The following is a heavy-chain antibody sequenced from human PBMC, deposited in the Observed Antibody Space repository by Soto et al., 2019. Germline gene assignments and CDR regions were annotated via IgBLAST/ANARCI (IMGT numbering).Heavy chain of an antibody. CDR1: GFTFNTYW. CDR2: INRDGSSA. D-gene: IGHD3-9*01. V-gene: IGHV3-74*01. Sequence: GGSLRLSCAASGFTFNTYWMHWVRQAPGKGLVWVSRINRDGSSATYAESVKGRFTISRDNAKNTLYLQMNSLGAEDTAVYYCAKVEMDDILTGYLPGMDVWGQGTTVTVSS. CDR3: AKVEMDDILTGYLPGMDV. J-gene: IGHJ6*02.